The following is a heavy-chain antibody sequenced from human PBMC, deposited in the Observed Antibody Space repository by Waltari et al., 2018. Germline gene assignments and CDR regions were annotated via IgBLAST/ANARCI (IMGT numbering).Heavy chain of an antibody. CDR1: GGSISSSSYY. D-gene: IGHD6-13*01. Sequence: QLQLQESGPGLVKPSETLSLTCTVSGGSISSSSYYWGWIRQPPGKGLEWIGSIYYSGSTYYDPSVKSRVSISVERSKNRLSLKLSSGTAADTAVYYCAKRRAAAGYNWFDPWGQGTLVTVSS. V-gene: IGHV4-39*07. CDR2: IYYSGST. CDR3: AKRRAAAGYNWFDP. J-gene: IGHJ5*02.